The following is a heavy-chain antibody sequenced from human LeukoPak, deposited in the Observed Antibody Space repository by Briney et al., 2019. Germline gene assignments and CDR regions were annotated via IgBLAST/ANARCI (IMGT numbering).Heavy chain of an antibody. D-gene: IGHD3-3*01. CDR1: GFTISRYW. Sequence: GGSLRLSCAASGFTISRYWMTWVRQAPGKGLEWVAVISYDGSNKYYADSVKGRFTISRDNSKNTLYLQMNSLRAEDTAVYYCARDLGLGALAGHYDFWSGYISDWGQGTLVTVSS. J-gene: IGHJ4*02. CDR3: ARDLGLGALAGHYDFWSGYISD. V-gene: IGHV3-30-3*01. CDR2: ISYDGSNK.